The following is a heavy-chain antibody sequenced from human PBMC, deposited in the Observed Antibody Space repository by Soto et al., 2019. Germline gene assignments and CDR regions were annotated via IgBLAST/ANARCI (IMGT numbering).Heavy chain of an antibody. CDR2: ISYDGSNK. CDR3: AKDRASSWEGPS. CDR1: GFTPSTYA. Sequence: GGSLRLSCAASGFTPSTYAMHWVRQAPGKGLEWVAVISYDGSNKNYAESVKGRFTISRDNSKNRLYLQMSSLRAEDTAVYYCAKDRASSWEGPSWGQGTLVTVSS. V-gene: IGHV3-30-3*01. J-gene: IGHJ4*02. D-gene: IGHD6-13*01.